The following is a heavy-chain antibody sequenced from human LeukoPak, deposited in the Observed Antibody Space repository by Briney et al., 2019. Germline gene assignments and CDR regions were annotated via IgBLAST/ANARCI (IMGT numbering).Heavy chain of an antibody. CDR3: ARESVAGTYYYYYYMDV. V-gene: IGHV3-48*03. CDR2: ISSSGSTI. D-gene: IGHD6-19*01. J-gene: IGHJ6*03. CDR1: GFTFSSYE. Sequence: GGSLRLSCAASGFTFSSYEMNWVRQAPGKGLEWVSYISSSGSTIYYADSVKGRFTISRDDAKNSLYLQMNSLRAEDTAVYYCARESVAGTYYYYYYMDVWGKGTTVTVSS.